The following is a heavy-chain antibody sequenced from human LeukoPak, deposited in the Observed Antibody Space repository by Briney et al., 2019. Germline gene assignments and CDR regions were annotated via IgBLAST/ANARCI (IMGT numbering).Heavy chain of an antibody. J-gene: IGHJ4*02. CDR3: ARGFRHTAMFLDS. Sequence: GGSLRLSCAASGFTFSSYEMNWVRQAPGEGLEGISCISSSGSPIYYAASVKGRFTISRDNAKNSLYLQTNSLRAEDTAVYYCARGFRHTAMFLDSWGQGTLVTVSS. D-gene: IGHD5-18*01. CDR2: ISSSGSPI. CDR1: GFTFSSYE. V-gene: IGHV3-48*03.